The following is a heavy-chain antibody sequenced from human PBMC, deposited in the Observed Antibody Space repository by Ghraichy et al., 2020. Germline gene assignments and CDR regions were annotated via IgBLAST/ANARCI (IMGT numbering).Heavy chain of an antibody. Sequence: SETLSLTCAVYGGSFSGYYWSWIRQPPGKGLEWIGEINHSGSTNYNPSLKSRVTISVDTSKNQFSLKLSSVTAADTAVYYCARRRAAAGFIYYYYGMDVWGQGTTVTVSS. D-gene: IGHD6-13*01. CDR3: ARRRAAAGFIYYYYGMDV. CDR2: INHSGST. CDR1: GGSFSGYY. V-gene: IGHV4-34*01. J-gene: IGHJ6*02.